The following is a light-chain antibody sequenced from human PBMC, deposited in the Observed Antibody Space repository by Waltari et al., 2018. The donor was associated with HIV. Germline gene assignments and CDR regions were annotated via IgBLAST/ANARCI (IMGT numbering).Light chain of an antibody. CDR3: SSYGDNNWVL. Sequence: QSALTQPHSASVSLGQSVTISCIGSSSDIGAYDSVSWFQQLPHNAPTLLLYEVTKRPSGVPDRFSGSRSGNTAFLTVSGLQPNDTAAYFCSSYGDNNWVLFGGGTNLTVL. CDR2: EVT. V-gene: IGLV2-8*01. CDR1: SSDIGAYDS. J-gene: IGLJ2*01.